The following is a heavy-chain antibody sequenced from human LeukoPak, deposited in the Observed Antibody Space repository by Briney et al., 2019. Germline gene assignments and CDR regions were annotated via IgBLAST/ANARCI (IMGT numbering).Heavy chain of an antibody. CDR3: VRVYSNSATFDY. CDR2: IYYSGST. Sequence: PSETLSLTCTVSGGSISSGDYYWSWIRQPPGKGLEWIGYIYYSGSTYYNPSLKSRVTISVDTSKNQFSLKLSSVTAADTAVYYCVRVYSNSATFDYWGQGTLVTVSS. D-gene: IGHD4-11*01. V-gene: IGHV4-30-4*01. J-gene: IGHJ4*02. CDR1: GGSISSGDYY.